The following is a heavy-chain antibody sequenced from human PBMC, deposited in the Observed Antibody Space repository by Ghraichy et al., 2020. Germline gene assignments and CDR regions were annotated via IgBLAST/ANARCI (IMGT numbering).Heavy chain of an antibody. CDR3: ARHSYYDFWSGYYGILSFFDS. D-gene: IGHD3-3*01. CDR1: GGSISSSRYY. V-gene: IGHV4-39*01. J-gene: IGHJ4*02. CDR2: IYYSGNT. Sequence: TLSLTCTVSGGSISSSRYYWGWIRQPPGKGLEWIGSIYYSGNTYYNPSLKSRVTISVDTPKNQFSLRLNSVTAADTAVYYCARHSYYDFWSGYYGILSFFDSWGQGTLVTVSS.